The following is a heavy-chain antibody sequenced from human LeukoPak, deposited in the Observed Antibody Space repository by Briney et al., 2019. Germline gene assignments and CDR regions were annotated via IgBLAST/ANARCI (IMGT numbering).Heavy chain of an antibody. CDR1: GFTFSSYW. D-gene: IGHD6-19*01. CDR3: ARAGGGIAVAFWFDP. J-gene: IGHJ5*02. CDR2: IKQDGSEK. Sequence: PGGSLRLSCAASGFTFSSYWMSWVRQAPGKGLEWVANIKQDGSEKYYVDSVKGRFTISRDNAKNSLYLQMNSLRAEDTAVYYCARAGGGIAVAFWFDPWGQGTLVTVSS. V-gene: IGHV3-7*01.